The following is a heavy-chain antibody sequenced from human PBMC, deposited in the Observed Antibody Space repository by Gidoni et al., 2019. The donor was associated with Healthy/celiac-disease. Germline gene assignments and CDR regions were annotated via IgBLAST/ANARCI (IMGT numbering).Heavy chain of an antibody. CDR3: ARHREDGDPNDYYYYGMDV. Sequence: EVQLVQSGAEVKKPGEALKIACKGSGDSVTSYWIGWVRQMPGKGLEWMGIIYPGDSDTSYSPSFQGQVTISADKSISTAYLQWSSLKASDTAMYYCARHREDGDPNDYYYYGMDVWGQGTTVTVSS. V-gene: IGHV5-51*01. D-gene: IGHD4-17*01. CDR1: GDSVTSYW. J-gene: IGHJ6*02. CDR2: IYPGDSDT.